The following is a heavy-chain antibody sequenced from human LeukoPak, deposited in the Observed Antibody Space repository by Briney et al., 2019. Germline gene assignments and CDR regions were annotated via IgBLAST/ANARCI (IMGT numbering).Heavy chain of an antibody. Sequence: GGSLRLSCAASGFTFSNYAMMWVRQAPGKGLERVSAIYGSGDGTHYADSVRGRFTISRDNSKNTLFLQMNSLRADDTAVYYCARDPNGDYAGAFWFDPRGQGTLVSVSS. D-gene: IGHD4-17*01. V-gene: IGHV3-23*01. CDR1: GFTFSNYA. CDR3: ARDPNGDYAGAFWFDP. CDR2: IYGSGDGT. J-gene: IGHJ5*02.